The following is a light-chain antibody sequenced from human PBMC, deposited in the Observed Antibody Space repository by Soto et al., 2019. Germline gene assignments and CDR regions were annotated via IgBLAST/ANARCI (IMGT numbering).Light chain of an antibody. J-gene: IGKJ4*01. Sequence: DIQMTQSPSSLSASVGDRVTITCQASQDISNFLNWYQQKPGKAPKLLIYDASTLQTGVPSRFSGSGSGTEFTFTISSLQPEDSATYYCQQYDSLPSLTFGGGTKVDLK. CDR1: QDISNF. V-gene: IGKV1-33*01. CDR2: DAS. CDR3: QQYDSLPSLT.